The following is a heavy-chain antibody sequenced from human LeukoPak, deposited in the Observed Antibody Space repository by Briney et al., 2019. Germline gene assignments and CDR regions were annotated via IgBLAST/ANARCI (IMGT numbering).Heavy chain of an antibody. CDR2: ISGNNGNT. CDR3: ARGALYGEYVEDY. CDR1: GYTFANYG. J-gene: IGHJ4*02. D-gene: IGHD4-17*01. V-gene: IGHV1-18*01. Sequence: ASVKVSCKASGYTFANYGFNWVRQAPRQGLEWMGWISGNNGNTNYAQKFQGRITMTTDTATNIAYMELRSLRSDDTAVYYCARGALYGEYVEDYWGQGTLVTVSS.